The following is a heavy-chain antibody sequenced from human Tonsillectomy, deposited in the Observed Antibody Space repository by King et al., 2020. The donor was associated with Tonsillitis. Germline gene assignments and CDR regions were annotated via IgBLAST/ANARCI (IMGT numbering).Heavy chain of an antibody. CDR3: ASWVVPPAIHSGSFDV. D-gene: IGHD2-2*01. Sequence: HVQLVESGGGLVKPGGSLRLSCEASGFTFSDHYMSWIRQAPGKGLEYISYISSSGSYTNYADSVKGRFTISRDNAKNSLYLQMNSLRAEDTAVYYCASWVVPPAIHSGSFDVWGKGTTVTVSS. CDR1: GFTFSDHY. CDR2: ISSSGSYT. J-gene: IGHJ6*04. V-gene: IGHV3-11*05.